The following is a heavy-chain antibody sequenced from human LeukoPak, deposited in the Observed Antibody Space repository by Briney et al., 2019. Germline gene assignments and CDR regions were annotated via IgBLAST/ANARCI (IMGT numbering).Heavy chain of an antibody. CDR1: GFTFSSYW. CDR3: ARVRYFDWLLPYYYYGMDV. V-gene: IGHV3-74*01. CDR2: INSDGSST. Sequence: GSLRLSCAASGFTFSSYWMHWVRQAPGKGLVWVSRINSDGSSTSYADSVKGRFTISRDNAKNTLYLQMNSLRAEDTAVYYCARVRYFDWLLPYYYYGMDVWGKGTTVTVSS. J-gene: IGHJ6*04. D-gene: IGHD3-9*01.